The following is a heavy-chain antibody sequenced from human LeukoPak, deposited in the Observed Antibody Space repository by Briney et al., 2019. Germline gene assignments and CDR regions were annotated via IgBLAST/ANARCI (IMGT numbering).Heavy chain of an antibody. V-gene: IGHV4-4*07. J-gene: IGHJ4*02. CDR3: ARGGSGSYSAFDF. Sequence: PSETPSLTCTVSGDSISTYYWTWIRQPAGKGLEWIGRISTSGSTNYNPSLKSRVTMSVDTSKNQFSLKLSSVTAADTAVYYCARGGSGSYSAFDFWGQGTLVTVSS. CDR2: ISTSGST. D-gene: IGHD1-26*01. CDR1: GDSISTYY.